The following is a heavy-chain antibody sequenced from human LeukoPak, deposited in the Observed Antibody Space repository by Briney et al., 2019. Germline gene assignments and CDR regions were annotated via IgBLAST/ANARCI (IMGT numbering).Heavy chain of an antibody. Sequence: DPSETLSLTCTVSGGSVSSGSYYWSWIRQPPGKGLEWIGYIYYSGSTNYNPSLKSRVTISVDTSKNQFSLKLSSVTAADTAVYYCARVGGRWLEHLGYWGQGTLVTVPS. CDR2: IYYSGST. CDR1: GGSVSSGSYY. D-gene: IGHD1/OR15-1a*01. V-gene: IGHV4-61*01. J-gene: IGHJ4*02. CDR3: ARVGGRWLEHLGY.